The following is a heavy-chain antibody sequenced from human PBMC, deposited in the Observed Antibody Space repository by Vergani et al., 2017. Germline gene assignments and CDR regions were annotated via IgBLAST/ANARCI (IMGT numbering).Heavy chain of an antibody. D-gene: IGHD5-12*01. V-gene: IGHV1-69*09. CDR1: GGTFSSYA. CDR3: ARAEGGLRAFDI. J-gene: IGHJ3*02. CDR2: IIPILGIA. Sequence: QVQLVQSGAEVKKPGSSVKVSCKASGGTFSSYAISWVRQAPGQGLEWMGRIIPILGIANYAQKFQGRVTITADKSTSTAYMELSSLRSEDTAVYYWARAEGGLRAFDIWGQGTMVTVSS.